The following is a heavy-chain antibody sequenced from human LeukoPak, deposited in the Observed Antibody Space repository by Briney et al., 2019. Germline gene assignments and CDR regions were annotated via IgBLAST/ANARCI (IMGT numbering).Heavy chain of an antibody. CDR2: ISYDGSNK. V-gene: IGHV3-30-3*01. D-gene: IGHD5-24*01. Sequence: GGSLRFSCAASGFTFSSYAMHWVRQAPGKGLEWVAVISYDGSNKYYADSVKGRFTISRDNSKNTLYLQMNSLRAEDTAVYYCARSPWPRPAFDIWGQGTMVTVSS. CDR1: GFTFSSYA. CDR3: ARSPWPRPAFDI. J-gene: IGHJ3*02.